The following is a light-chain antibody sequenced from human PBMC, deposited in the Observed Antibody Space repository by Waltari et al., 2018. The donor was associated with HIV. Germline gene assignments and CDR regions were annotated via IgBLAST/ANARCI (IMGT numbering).Light chain of an antibody. CDR2: QDS. Sequence: SYELTQPPSVSVSPGQTASITCSGDKLGDKYACWYQQKPGQSPVVVIYQDSKRPSGIPVRFSGSNSGNTATLTISGTHAMDEADYYCQAWDSSTVVFGGGTKLTVL. J-gene: IGLJ2*01. CDR1: KLGDKY. CDR3: QAWDSSTVV. V-gene: IGLV3-1*01.